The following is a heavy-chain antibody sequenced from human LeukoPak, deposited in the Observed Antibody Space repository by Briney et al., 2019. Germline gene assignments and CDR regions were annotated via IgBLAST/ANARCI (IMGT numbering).Heavy chain of an antibody. CDR2: INHSGST. CDR3: ARGRSYCSSTSCPPKKVGPYGMDV. D-gene: IGHD2-2*01. CDR1: GVSFSGYY. J-gene: IGHJ6*02. Sequence: SETLSLTCTVYGVSFSGYYWSWIRQPPGKGLEWIGEINHSGSTNYNPSLKSRVTISVDTSKNQFSLKLSSVTAADTAVYYCARGRSYCSSTSCPPKKVGPYGMDVWGQGTTVTVSS. V-gene: IGHV4-34*01.